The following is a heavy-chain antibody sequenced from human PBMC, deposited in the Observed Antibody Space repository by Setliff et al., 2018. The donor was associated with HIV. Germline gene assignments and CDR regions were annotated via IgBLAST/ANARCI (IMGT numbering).Heavy chain of an antibody. CDR2: IYSSGST. CDR1: GGSISSGSYY. J-gene: IGHJ1*01. Sequence: LSLTCTVSGGSISSGSYYWSWIRQPAGKGLEWIGRIYSSGSTNYNPSLKSRLTMSVDTSKNQFSLKLTSVTAADTAVYYCARSGSYVGPIQHWGQGTLVTVSS. V-gene: IGHV4-61*02. CDR3: ARSGSYVGPIQH. D-gene: IGHD3-10*02.